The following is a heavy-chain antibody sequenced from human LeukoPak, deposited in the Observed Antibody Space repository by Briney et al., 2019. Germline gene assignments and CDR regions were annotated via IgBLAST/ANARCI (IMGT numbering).Heavy chain of an antibody. Sequence: GGSLRLSCAASGFTFSSYGMHWVRQAPGKGLEWVAFIRYDGSNKYYADSVKGRFPISRDNSKNTLYLQMNSLRAEDTAVYYCAKDRLGDIVVVPAAPTGYWGQGTLVTVSS. CDR3: AKDRLGDIVVVPAAPTGY. CDR2: IRYDGSNK. D-gene: IGHD2-2*01. J-gene: IGHJ4*02. V-gene: IGHV3-30*02. CDR1: GFTFSSYG.